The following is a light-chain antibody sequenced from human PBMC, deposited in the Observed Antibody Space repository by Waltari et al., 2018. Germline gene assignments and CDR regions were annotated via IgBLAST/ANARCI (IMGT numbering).Light chain of an antibody. J-gene: IGKJ3*01. CDR1: QTISIY. CDR2: AAS. CDR3: QHSYSTPPFT. Sequence: DIQMTQSPPSLSASVGARVTISCRASQTISIYLNWFQQKPGKAPKLLIYAASSLQSGVPSRFSGSGSGTDFTLTISSLQPEDFATYYCQHSYSTPPFTFGPGTKVDIK. V-gene: IGKV1-39*01.